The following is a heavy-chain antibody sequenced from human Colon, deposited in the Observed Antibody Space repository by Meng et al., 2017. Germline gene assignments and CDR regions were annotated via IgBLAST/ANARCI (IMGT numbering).Heavy chain of an antibody. CDR1: GYSFTVYY. V-gene: IGHV1-2*06. J-gene: IGHJ4*02. Sequence: QVQLVQAGAEGRKPGASLRVSCQASGYSFTVYYIHWVRQAPGQGLEWMGRINPNTGDTKYAQKFDGRVTMTRDKSIDTAYLDLSRLRADDTAGYYCAKVEDNSGLYWGQGTLLTVSS. D-gene: IGHD3-22*01. CDR3: AKVEDNSGLY. CDR2: INPNTGDT.